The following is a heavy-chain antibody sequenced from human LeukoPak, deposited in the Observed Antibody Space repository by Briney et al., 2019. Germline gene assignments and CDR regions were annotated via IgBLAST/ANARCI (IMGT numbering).Heavy chain of an antibody. J-gene: IGHJ4*02. CDR2: INPNSGGT. V-gene: IGHV1-2*02. D-gene: IGHD1-26*01. CDR3: ARDEYSGSSDFDY. Sequence: ASVKVSCKASGYTFTGYYMHWVRQAPGQGLEWMGWINPNSGGTNYAQKFQGRVTMTRDTSISTAYMELRRLRSDDTAVYYCARDEYSGSSDFDYWGQGTLVTVSS. CDR1: GYTFTGYY.